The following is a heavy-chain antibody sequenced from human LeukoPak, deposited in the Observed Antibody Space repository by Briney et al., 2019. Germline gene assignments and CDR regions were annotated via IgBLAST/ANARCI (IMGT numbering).Heavy chain of an antibody. CDR2: IYYSGSS. V-gene: IGHV4-39*01. J-gene: IGHJ4*02. CDR1: GGSISSSSNY. D-gene: IGHD3-22*01. CDR3: ARQYDSSGYYYFDY. Sequence: SETLSPTCTVSGGSISSSSNYWGWIRQPPGKGLEWIGSIYYSGSSYYNPSLKSRVTISVDTSKNQFSLKLSSVTAADTAVYYCARQYDSSGYYYFDYWGQGTLVTVSS.